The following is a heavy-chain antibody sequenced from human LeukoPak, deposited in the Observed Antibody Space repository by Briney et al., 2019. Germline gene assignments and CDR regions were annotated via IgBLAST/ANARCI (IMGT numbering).Heavy chain of an antibody. Sequence: SVKVSCKASGGTFSSYAISWVRQAPGQGLEWMGGIIPIFGTANYAQKFQGRVTITADESTSTAYMELSSLRSEDTAVYYCARGGDGVVVPAAISAFDILGQGTMVTVSS. CDR1: GGTFSSYA. CDR3: ARGGDGVVVPAAISAFDI. J-gene: IGHJ3*02. V-gene: IGHV1-69*13. D-gene: IGHD2-2*01. CDR2: IIPIFGTA.